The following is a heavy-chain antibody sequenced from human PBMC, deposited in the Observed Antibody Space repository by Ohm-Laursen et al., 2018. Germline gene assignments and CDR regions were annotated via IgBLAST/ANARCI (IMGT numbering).Heavy chain of an antibody. D-gene: IGHD1-26*01. CDR1: GFTFSDYY. CDR3: ARSSLEWELLNIQH. Sequence: GSPRLSCTASGFTFSDYYMSWIRQAPGKGLEWVSYISSSGSTIYYADSVKGRFTIPRDNAKNSLYLQMNSLRAEDTAVYYCARSSLEWELLNIQHWGQGTLVTVSS. V-gene: IGHV3-11*01. J-gene: IGHJ1*01. CDR2: ISSSGSTI.